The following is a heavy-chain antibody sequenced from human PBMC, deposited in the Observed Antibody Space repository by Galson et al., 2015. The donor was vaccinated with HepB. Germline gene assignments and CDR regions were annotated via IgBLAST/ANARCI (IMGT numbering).Heavy chain of an antibody. CDR2: IDTDGSST. V-gene: IGHV3-74*01. Sequence: SLRLSCAASGFTFSNYWMHWVRQAPGKGLVWVSRIDTDGSSTAYADSVKGRFTISRDNDKNTLYQQMNTLRAEDTAVYYCASCVYISGWYTLWGQGTLVTVSS. D-gene: IGHD6-19*01. CDR3: ASCVYISGWYTL. CDR1: GFTFSNYW. J-gene: IGHJ4*02.